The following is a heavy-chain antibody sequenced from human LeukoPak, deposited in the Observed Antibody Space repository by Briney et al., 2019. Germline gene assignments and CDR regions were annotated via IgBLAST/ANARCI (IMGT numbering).Heavy chain of an antibody. D-gene: IGHD1-26*01. CDR3: ARGGGRYSVDY. CDR2: ISPNSGGT. CDR1: GHTFIDYY. Sequence: GASVRVSCTASGHTFIDYYMHWVRQAAGQGLEWIGWISPNSGGTKYVQKFQGRVTMTRDTSITTVYMELSGLSFDDTAVYYCARGGGRYSVDYWGQGTLVIVSS. J-gene: IGHJ4*02. V-gene: IGHV1-2*02.